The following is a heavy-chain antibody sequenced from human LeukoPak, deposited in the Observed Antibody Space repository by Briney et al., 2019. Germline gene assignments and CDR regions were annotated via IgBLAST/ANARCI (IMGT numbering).Heavy chain of an antibody. CDR2: INPNSGGT. Sequence: ASVKVSCKASGYTFTRYYMHWVRQAPGHGLEWMGWINPNSGGTNYAQKFQGWVTMTRDTSISTAYMELSRLRSDDTAVYYCARKSSSWYYFDYWGQGTVVTVSS. CDR3: ARKSSSWYYFDY. J-gene: IGHJ4*02. V-gene: IGHV1-2*04. D-gene: IGHD6-13*01. CDR1: GYTFTRYY.